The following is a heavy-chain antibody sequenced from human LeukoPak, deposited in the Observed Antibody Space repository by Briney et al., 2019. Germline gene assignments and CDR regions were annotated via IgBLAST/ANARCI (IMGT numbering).Heavy chain of an antibody. CDR2: INQDGSEE. D-gene: IGHD5-12*01. CDR3: VRDGGVSGYDLLDY. CDR1: GFAFSDYW. Sequence: GGSLRLSCAASGFAFSDYWMTWVRQAPGKGLEWVAHINQDGSEEHYMDSVKARFIISRDNAKNSLSLQMDSLRAEDTAVYYCVRDGGVSGYDLLDYWGQGTLVTVSS. J-gene: IGHJ4*02. V-gene: IGHV3-7*01.